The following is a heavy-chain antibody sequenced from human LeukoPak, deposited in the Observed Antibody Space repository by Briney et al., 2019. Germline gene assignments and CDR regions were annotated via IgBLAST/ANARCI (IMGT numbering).Heavy chain of an antibody. CDR2: IWYDGSNK. CDR3: ARISSGWTNDY. D-gene: IGHD6-6*01. V-gene: IGHV3-33*01. Sequence: SGGSLRLSCAASGFTFSSYGMHWVRQAPGKGLEWVAVIWYDGSNKYYADSVKGRFTISRDNSKNTLYLQMNSLRAEDTAVYYCARISSGWTNDYWGQGTLVTVSS. J-gene: IGHJ4*02. CDR1: GFTFSSYG.